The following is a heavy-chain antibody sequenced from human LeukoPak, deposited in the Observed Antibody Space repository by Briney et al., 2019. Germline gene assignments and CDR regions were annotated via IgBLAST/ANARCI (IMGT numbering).Heavy chain of an antibody. CDR3: SKGRTVTGTLALDY. CDR2: ISGSGDST. J-gene: IGHJ4*02. V-gene: IGHV3-23*01. CDR1: GFTFNSYA. Sequence: GGSLRLSCAASGFTFNSYAMTWVRQAPAKGLEWVSAISGSGDSTYYADSVRGRFTISRDNSRNTLYLQMNSLRAEDTAVYYCSKGRTVTGTLALDYWGQGTLVTVSS. D-gene: IGHD6-19*01.